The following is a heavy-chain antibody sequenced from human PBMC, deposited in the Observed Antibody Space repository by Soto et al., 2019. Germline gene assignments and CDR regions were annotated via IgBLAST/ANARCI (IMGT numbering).Heavy chain of an antibody. Sequence: ETLSLTCTVSGGSISSSSYYWGWIRQPPGKGLEWIGSIYYSGSTYYNPSLKSRVTISVDTSKNQFSLKLSSVTAADTAVYYCARIGSEMNYYYDSSGYYPFDYWGQGTLVTVSS. CDR3: ARIGSEMNYYYDSSGYYPFDY. CDR1: GGSISSSSYY. CDR2: IYYSGST. J-gene: IGHJ4*02. D-gene: IGHD3-22*01. V-gene: IGHV4-39*01.